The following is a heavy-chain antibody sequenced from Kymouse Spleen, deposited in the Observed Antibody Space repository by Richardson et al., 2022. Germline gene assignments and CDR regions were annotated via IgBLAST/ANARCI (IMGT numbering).Heavy chain of an antibody. CDR2: INHSGST. V-gene: IGHV4-34*01. D-gene: IGHD1-20*01. CDR3: ARGPITGTPDY. Sequence: QVQLQQWGAGLLKPSETLSLTCAVYGGSFSGYYWSWIRQPPGKGLEWIGEINHSGSTNYNPSLKSRVTISVDTSKNQFSLKLSSVTAADTAVYYCARGPITGTPDYWGQGTLVTVSS. J-gene: IGHJ4*02. CDR1: GGSFSGYY.